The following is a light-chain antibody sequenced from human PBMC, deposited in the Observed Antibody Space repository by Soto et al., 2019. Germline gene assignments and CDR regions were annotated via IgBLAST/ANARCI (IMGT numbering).Light chain of an antibody. CDR2: EVT. J-gene: IGLJ2*01. CDR3: SSYTTSATLV. Sequence: QSALTQPASVSGSPGQSITISCSGSSSDINDYNYVSWYQQRPGKAPKLMIYEVTYRPSGVSNRFSGSKSGNTASLTISGLQAEDEADYYCSSYTTSATLVFGGGTKLTVL. V-gene: IGLV2-14*01. CDR1: SSDINDYNY.